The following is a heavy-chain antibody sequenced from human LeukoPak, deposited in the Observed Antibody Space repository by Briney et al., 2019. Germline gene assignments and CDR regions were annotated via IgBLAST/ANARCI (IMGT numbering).Heavy chain of an antibody. V-gene: IGHV3-9*03. CDR1: GFTFDDYA. Sequence: PGGSLRLSCAASGFTFDDYAVHWVRQAPGKGLEWVSGISWNSGSIGYADSVKGRFTISRDNAKNSLYLQMNSLRAEDMALYYCAKAAGSSGFNDAFDIWGQGTMVTVSS. J-gene: IGHJ3*02. D-gene: IGHD6-19*01. CDR2: ISWNSGSI. CDR3: AKAAGSSGFNDAFDI.